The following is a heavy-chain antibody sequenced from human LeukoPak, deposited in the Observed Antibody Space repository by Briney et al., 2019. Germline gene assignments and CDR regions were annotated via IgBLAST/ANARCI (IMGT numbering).Heavy chain of an antibody. V-gene: IGHV3-48*03. J-gene: IGHJ3*02. CDR2: ISSSGSTI. Sequence: GGSLRLSCAASGFIFSSYEMNWVRQAPGKGLEWVSYISSSGSTIYYADSVKGRFTISRDDAKNSLYLQMNSLRAEDTAVYYCAKDHRTASIADAFDIWGQGTMVTVSS. CDR1: GFIFSSYE. D-gene: IGHD6-6*01. CDR3: AKDHRTASIADAFDI.